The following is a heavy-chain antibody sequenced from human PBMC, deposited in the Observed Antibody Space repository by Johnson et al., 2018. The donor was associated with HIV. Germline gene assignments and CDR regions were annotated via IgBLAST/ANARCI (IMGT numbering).Heavy chain of an antibody. CDR2: INSDGSST. Sequence: MLLVESGGGLVQPGGSLRLSCAASGFTFSSYWMHWVRQAPGKGLVWVSRINSDGSSTSYADSVKGRFTISRDNAKNTLYLQMNSLRADDTAVYYCARDAGGGRIVVDYDAFDIWGQGTMVTVSS. D-gene: IGHD3-22*01. CDR3: ARDAGGGRIVVDYDAFDI. CDR1: GFTFSSYW. J-gene: IGHJ3*02. V-gene: IGHV3-74*01.